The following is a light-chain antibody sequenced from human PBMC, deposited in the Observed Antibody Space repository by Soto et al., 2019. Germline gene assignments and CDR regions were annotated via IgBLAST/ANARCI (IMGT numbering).Light chain of an antibody. V-gene: IGKV1-27*01. J-gene: IGKJ3*01. Sequence: DIQMTQSPTSLSESVGDRVTITCRASQSIRNFVAWYQQTPGKAPKLLIYAASTLQSGVPSRFSGSGSGTDFTLTINSLQPEYVATYSCQKYSSVPVFGPGTKVEIK. CDR3: QKYSSVPV. CDR2: AAS. CDR1: QSIRNF.